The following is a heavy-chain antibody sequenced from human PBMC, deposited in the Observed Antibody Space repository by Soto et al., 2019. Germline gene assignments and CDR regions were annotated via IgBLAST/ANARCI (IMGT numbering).Heavy chain of an antibody. CDR2: IFYLGSS. V-gene: IGHV4-39*01. J-gene: IGHJ5*02. D-gene: IGHD3-3*02. CDR1: GDSIISSDFY. Sequence: SETLSLTCTVSGDSIISSDFYWGWVRQPPWKGLEWIGSIFYLGSSYYNPSLKSRVTMSVDTSKNQFSLRLRSVAAADTALYFCARHSLALRKNNWFDPWGQGXMVTVSS. CDR3: ARHSLALRKNNWFDP.